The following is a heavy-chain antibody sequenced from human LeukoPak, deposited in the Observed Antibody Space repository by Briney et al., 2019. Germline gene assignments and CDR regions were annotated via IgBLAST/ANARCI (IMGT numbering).Heavy chain of an antibody. J-gene: IGHJ4*02. D-gene: IGHD3-9*01. Sequence: SETLSLTCSVSGGSMSSYYWSWIRQPPGKGLEWIRYIYYSGSTNYNPSLKSRVTISVDTSKNQFSLNLSSVTAADTAVYYCARGLTIYDILTAYYTFPYFDYWGQGTLVTVSS. CDR1: GGSMSSYY. CDR3: ARGLTIYDILTAYYTFPYFDY. CDR2: IYYSGST. V-gene: IGHV4-59*01.